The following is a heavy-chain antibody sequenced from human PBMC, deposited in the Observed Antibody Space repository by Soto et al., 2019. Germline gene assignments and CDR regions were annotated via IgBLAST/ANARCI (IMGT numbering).Heavy chain of an antibody. J-gene: IGHJ4*02. V-gene: IGHV1-46*04. CDR2: IYPSGGST. CDR3: ARDQAAGTYYFDY. D-gene: IGHD6-13*01. Sequence: QVQLVQSGAEVGKPGASVKVSCKASGYTFTSHYMHWVRQAPGQGLEWMGIIYPSGGSTTYAQKLQGRVTMTRDTSTSTVYMELTSLRSEDTAVYYCARDQAAGTYYFDYWGQGTLVTVSS. CDR1: GYTFTSHY.